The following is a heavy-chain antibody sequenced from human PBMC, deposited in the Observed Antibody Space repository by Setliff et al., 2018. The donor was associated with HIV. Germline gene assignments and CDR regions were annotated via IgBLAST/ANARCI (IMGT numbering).Heavy chain of an antibody. CDR1: GGSISTGSYY. V-gene: IGHV4-61*01. D-gene: IGHD5-12*01. J-gene: IGHJ6*02. CDR3: ARDHIVATIRDYYYGMDV. CDR2: IYYSGST. Sequence: PSETLSLTCTVSGGSISTGSYYWNWIRQPPGKGLEWIGYIYYSGSTNYNPSLKSRVTISLDTSKNQFSLKLSSVTAADTAVYYCARDHIVATIRDYYYGMDVWGQGTTGTVSS.